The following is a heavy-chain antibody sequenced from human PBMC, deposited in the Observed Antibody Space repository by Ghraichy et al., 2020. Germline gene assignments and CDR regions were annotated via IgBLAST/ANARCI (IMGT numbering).Heavy chain of an antibody. V-gene: IGHV4-39*07. D-gene: IGHD3-22*01. J-gene: IGHJ3*02. CDR2: IYYSGST. CDR1: GGSISSSSYY. Sequence: SQTLSLTCTVSGGSISSSSYYWGWIRQPPGKGLEWIGSIYYSGSTYYNPSLKSRVTISVDTSKNQFSLKLSSVTAADTAVYYCARRGGYYDSSGPSAHDAFDIWGQGTMVTVSS. CDR3: ARRGGYYDSSGPSAHDAFDI.